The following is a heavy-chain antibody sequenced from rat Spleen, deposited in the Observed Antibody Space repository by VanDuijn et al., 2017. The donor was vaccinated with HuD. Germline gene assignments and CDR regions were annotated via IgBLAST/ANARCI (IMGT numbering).Heavy chain of an antibody. J-gene: IGHJ3*01. CDR3: TTIDYGGFAY. CDR1: GFTFSNYG. CDR2: INNSGGLI. D-gene: IGHD1-11*01. Sequence: EVQLVESGGGSVQPGRSMKLSCVASGFTFSNYGMAWVRQAPTKGLEWVASINNSGGLIFYRDSVKGRFTISRDNAKSTLYLQMDSLRSEDSATYYCTTIDYGGFAYWGQGTLVTVSS. V-gene: IGHV5-25*01.